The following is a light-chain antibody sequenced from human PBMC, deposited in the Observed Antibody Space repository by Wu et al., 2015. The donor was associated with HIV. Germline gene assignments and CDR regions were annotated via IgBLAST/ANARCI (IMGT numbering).Light chain of an antibody. V-gene: IGKV3-15*01. CDR3: QQYNSWPRT. Sequence: EIVMTQSPATLSVSPGERATLSCRASQTVRSNLAWYQQKPGQAPRLLIDVASTRATGIPARFSGSGSGTEFTLTISSLQSEDFAVYYCQQYNSWPRTFGQGTK. CDR1: QTVRSN. J-gene: IGKJ1*01. CDR2: VAS.